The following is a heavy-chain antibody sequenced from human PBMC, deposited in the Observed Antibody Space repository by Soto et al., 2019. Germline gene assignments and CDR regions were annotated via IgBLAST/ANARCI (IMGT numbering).Heavy chain of an antibody. CDR1: GFTVSSNY. CDR2: IYSGGST. V-gene: IGHV3-66*01. J-gene: IGHJ6*03. CDR3: ARNGGQEVVPAARWYYYYYMDV. Sequence: GGSLRLSCAASGFTVSSNYMSWVRQAPGKGLEWVSVIYSGGSTYYADSVKGRFTISRDNSKNTLYLQMNSLRAEDTAVYYCARNGGQEVVPAARWYYYYYMDVWGKGTTVTVSS. D-gene: IGHD2-2*01.